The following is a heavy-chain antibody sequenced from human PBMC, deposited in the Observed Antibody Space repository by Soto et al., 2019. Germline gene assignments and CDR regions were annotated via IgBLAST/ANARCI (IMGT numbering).Heavy chain of an antibody. Sequence: LGGSLRLSCAASGFTFSSYSMNWVRQAPGKGLEWVSSISSSSSYIYYADSVKGRFTISRDNAKNSLYLQMNSLRAEDTAVYYCARGLLDYYDSSGYYVDYWGQGTLVTVSS. J-gene: IGHJ4*02. V-gene: IGHV3-21*01. CDR2: ISSSSSYI. CDR1: GFTFSSYS. CDR3: ARGLLDYYDSSGYYVDY. D-gene: IGHD3-22*01.